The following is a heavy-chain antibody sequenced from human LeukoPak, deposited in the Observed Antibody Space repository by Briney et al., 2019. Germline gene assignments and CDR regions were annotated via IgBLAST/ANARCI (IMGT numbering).Heavy chain of an antibody. V-gene: IGHV5-51*01. Sequence: GESLKISCKDSGYNFLTHWIGWVRRMPGEGLEWMGIIYPGDSDTRYSPSFHGQVTISVDKSIRTAYLQWSSLQASDTAMYYCATAPSTSRDAFDIWGQGTMVTVSS. CDR3: ATAPSTSRDAFDI. J-gene: IGHJ3*02. CDR2: IYPGDSDT. D-gene: IGHD1-1*01. CDR1: GYNFLTHW.